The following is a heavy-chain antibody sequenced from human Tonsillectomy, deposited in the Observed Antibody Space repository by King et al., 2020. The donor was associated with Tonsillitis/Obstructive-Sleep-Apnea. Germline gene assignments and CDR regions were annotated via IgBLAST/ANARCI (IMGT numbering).Heavy chain of an antibody. V-gene: IGHV3-30*18. Sequence: VQLVESGGGVVQPGRSVRLSCASSGFTFSNYGMHWVRQAPGKGLEWVAVTSYDGSYKYYADSVKGRFTISRDNSKNTLYLQMNSLRAEDTGVYYCAKNQGLGSSRRYYFDYWGQGTLVTVSS. CDR3: AKNQGLGSSRRYYFDY. J-gene: IGHJ4*02. CDR2: TSYDGSYK. CDR1: GFTFSNYG. D-gene: IGHD1-14*01.